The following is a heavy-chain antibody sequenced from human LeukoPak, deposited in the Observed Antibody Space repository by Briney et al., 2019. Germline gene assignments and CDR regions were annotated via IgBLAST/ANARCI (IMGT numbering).Heavy chain of an antibody. D-gene: IGHD6-19*01. CDR2: IYYSGSI. CDR3: ARDQGRWLVRTFDY. V-gene: IGHV4-39*07. Sequence: SETLSPTCPVSDGSISSSSYYWGWIRQPPGKGLEWIGNIYYSGSIYYNPSRKSRVTISVDTSKNQSSLKLSSVTAADTAVYYCARDQGRWLVRTFDYWGQGTLVTVSS. J-gene: IGHJ4*02. CDR1: DGSISSSSYY.